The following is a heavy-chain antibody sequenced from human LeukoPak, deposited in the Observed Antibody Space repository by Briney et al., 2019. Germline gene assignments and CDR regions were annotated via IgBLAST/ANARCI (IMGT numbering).Heavy chain of an antibody. CDR2: INHSGST. J-gene: IGHJ4*02. CDR3: AKERRGWFSEN. D-gene: IGHD2/OR15-2a*01. V-gene: IGHV4-34*01. CDR1: GGSFSGYY. Sequence: SETLSLTCAVYGGSFSGYYWSWIRQPPGKGLEWIGEINHSGSTNYNPSLKSRVTISVDTSKNQFSLKLSSVTAADTAVYYCAKERRGWFSENWGQGTPVTVSS.